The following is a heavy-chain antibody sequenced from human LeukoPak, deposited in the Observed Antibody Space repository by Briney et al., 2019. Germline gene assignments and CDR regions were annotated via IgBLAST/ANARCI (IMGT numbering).Heavy chain of an antibody. CDR3: ARHGITGTTGAKYYYYYYMDV. CDR1: GGSISSGDYY. Sequence: PSETLSLTCTVSGGSISSGDYYWSWIRQPPGKGLEWIGYIYYSGSTYYNPSLKSRVTISVDTSKNQFSLKLSSVTAADTAVYDCARHGITGTTGAKYYYYYYMDVWGKGTTVTVSS. V-gene: IGHV4-30-4*02. J-gene: IGHJ6*03. CDR2: IYYSGST. D-gene: IGHD1-7*01.